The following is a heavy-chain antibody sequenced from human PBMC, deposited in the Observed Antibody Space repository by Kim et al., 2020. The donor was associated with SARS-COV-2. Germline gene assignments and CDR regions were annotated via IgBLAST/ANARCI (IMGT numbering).Heavy chain of an antibody. J-gene: IGHJ4*02. CDR2: IHNDGKGP. V-gene: IGHV3-74*01. CDR1: GFTFRNYW. D-gene: IGHD3-10*01. Sequence: GGSLRHSCVASGFTFRNYWMHWVRQGPGKGLEWVARIHNDGKGPSYADSVKGRFTMSRDNAKNTLYLEMNSLRAEDTAVYYCAREADGTGNNYCDYWGQG. CDR3: AREADGTGNNYCDY.